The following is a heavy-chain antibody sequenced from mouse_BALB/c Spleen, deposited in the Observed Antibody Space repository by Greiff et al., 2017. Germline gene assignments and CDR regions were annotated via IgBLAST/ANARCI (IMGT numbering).Heavy chain of an antibody. CDR3: AREGGYYYGSSWYFDV. J-gene: IGHJ1*01. D-gene: IGHD1-1*01. Sequence: EVQGVESGGGLVKPGGSLKLSCAASGFTFSSYAMSWVRQTPEKRLEWVASISSGGSTYYPDSVKGRFTISRDNARNILYLQMSSLRSEDTAMYYCAREGGYYYGSSWYFDVWGAGTTVTVSS. CDR2: ISSGGST. CDR1: GFTFSSYA. V-gene: IGHV5-6-5*01.